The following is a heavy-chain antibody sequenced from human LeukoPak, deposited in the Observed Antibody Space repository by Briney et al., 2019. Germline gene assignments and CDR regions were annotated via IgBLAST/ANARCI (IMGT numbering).Heavy chain of an antibody. CDR1: GYSFTNYW. J-gene: IGHJ4*02. CDR2: IYPGDSDT. Sequence: GEPLKIPRKGSGYSFTNYWIAWVRQMPGKGLEGMGIIYPGDSDTRYSPSFQGQVTISADKSISTAYLQWSSLKASDTAMYYCARRGYYDSSGYYNFDYWGQGTLVTVSS. V-gene: IGHV5-51*01. D-gene: IGHD3-22*01. CDR3: ARRGYYDSSGYYNFDY.